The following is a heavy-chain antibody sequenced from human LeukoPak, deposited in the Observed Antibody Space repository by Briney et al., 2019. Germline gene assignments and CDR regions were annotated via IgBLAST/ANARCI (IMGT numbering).Heavy chain of an antibody. CDR2: INAGNGNT. V-gene: IGHV1-18*03. J-gene: IGHJ4*02. CDR1: GYTFTSYG. D-gene: IGHD6-13*01. CDR3: ARGIWTSHTVGYYFDY. Sequence: ASVKVSCKASGYTFTSYGISWVRRAPGQGPEWMGWINAGNGNTKYSQNFQGRVTITRDASASTAYMELSSLRSEDMAVYYCARGIWTSHTVGYYFDYWGQGTLVTVSS.